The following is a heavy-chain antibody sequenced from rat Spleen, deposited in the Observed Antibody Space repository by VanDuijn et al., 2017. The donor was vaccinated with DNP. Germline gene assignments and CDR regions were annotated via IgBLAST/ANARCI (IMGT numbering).Heavy chain of an antibody. D-gene: IGHD1-5*01. Sequence: EVQLQESGPGLVKPSQSLSLTCSVTGYSITSIYRWNWIRRFPGNKMEWIGHISYSGTTSYHPSLKSRISITRDTSKNQFFLQLSSVTTEDTATYYCARWNIGTSTLDYWGQGVMVTVSS. J-gene: IGHJ2*01. CDR1: GYSITSIY. V-gene: IGHV3-1*01. CDR2: ISYSGTT. CDR3: ARWNIGTSTLDY.